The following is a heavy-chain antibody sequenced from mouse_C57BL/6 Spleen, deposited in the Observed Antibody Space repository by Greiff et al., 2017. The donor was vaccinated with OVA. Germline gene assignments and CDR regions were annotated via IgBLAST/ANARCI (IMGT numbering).Heavy chain of an antibody. J-gene: IGHJ3*01. D-gene: IGHD1-1*01. CDR2: IYPGSGST. CDR3: ARSYYGSSSVAY. Sequence: QVQLQQSGAELVKPGASVKMSCKASGYTFTSYWITWVKQRPGQGLEWIGDIYPGSGSTNYNEKFKSKATLTVDTSSSTAYMQLSSLTSEDSAVYYCARSYYGSSSVAYWGQGTLVTVSA. CDR1: GYTFTSYW. V-gene: IGHV1-55*01.